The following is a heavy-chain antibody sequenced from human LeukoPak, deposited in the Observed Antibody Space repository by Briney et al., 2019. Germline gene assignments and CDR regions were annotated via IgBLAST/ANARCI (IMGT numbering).Heavy chain of an antibody. CDR1: GLTFSSYA. Sequence: YPGGSLRLSCAASGLTFSSYAMSWVRQAPGKGLEWVSAISGSGGTTYYADSVEGRFTISRDNAKHSLYLQMNSLRADDTAVYYCARCSGGSCYRSDDYWGQGTLVTVSS. D-gene: IGHD2-15*01. CDR3: ARCSGGSCYRSDDY. CDR2: ISGSGGTT. J-gene: IGHJ4*02. V-gene: IGHV3-23*01.